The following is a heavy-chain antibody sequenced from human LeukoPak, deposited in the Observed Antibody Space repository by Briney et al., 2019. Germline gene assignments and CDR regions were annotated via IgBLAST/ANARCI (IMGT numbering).Heavy chain of an antibody. CDR2: ISYDGSNK. D-gene: IGHD3-3*01. V-gene: IGHV3-30-3*01. J-gene: IGHJ6*02. Sequence: GGSLRLSCAASGFTFSSYAMHWVRQAPGKGLEWVAVISYDGSNKNYADSVKGRFTISRDNSKNTLYVQMNSLRGEDTAVYYCARAGITIFGVVPTLYGMDVWGQGTTVTVSS. CDR3: ARAGITIFGVVPTLYGMDV. CDR1: GFTFSSYA.